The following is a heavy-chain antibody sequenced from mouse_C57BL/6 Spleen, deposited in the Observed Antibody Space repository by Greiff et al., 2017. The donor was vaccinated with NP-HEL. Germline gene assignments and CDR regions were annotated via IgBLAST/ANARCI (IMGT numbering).Heavy chain of an antibody. V-gene: IGHV2-2*01. J-gene: IGHJ1*03. Sequence: QVQLQQSGPGLVQPSQSLSITCTVSGFSLTSYGVHWVRQSPGKGLEWLGVIWSGGSTDYNAAFISRLSISKDNSKSQVFLKMNRLQADDTAIYYCARITTVVDWYFEVWGTGTTVTVSS. CDR3: ARITTVVDWYFEV. D-gene: IGHD1-1*01. CDR1: GFSLTSYG. CDR2: IWSGGST.